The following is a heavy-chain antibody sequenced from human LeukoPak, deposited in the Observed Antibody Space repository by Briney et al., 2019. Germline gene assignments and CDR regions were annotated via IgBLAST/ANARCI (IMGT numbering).Heavy chain of an antibody. J-gene: IGHJ4*02. CDR1: GFTFSSYS. V-gene: IGHV3-48*01. CDR2: ISSSSSTI. CDR3: ARGEAYSSSWYGSFDY. Sequence: GGSLRLSCAASGFTFSSYSMNWVRQAPGKGLEWVSYISSSSSTIYYADSVKGRFTISRDSAKSSLYLQMNSLRAEDTAVYYCARGEAYSSSWYGSFDYWGQGTLVTVSS. D-gene: IGHD6-13*01.